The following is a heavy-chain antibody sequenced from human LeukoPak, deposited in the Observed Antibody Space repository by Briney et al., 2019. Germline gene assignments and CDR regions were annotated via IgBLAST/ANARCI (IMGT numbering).Heavy chain of an antibody. J-gene: IGHJ4*02. D-gene: IGHD1-26*01. V-gene: IGHV3-74*01. CDR3: AGDRNTGSSYENLFEY. CDR1: GLTFSNYA. CDR2: INSDGSIT. Sequence: GGSLRPSCAAFGLTFSNYAMTWVRQAPGKGLVWVSRINSDGSITSYADSVKGRFTISRDNAKNTLYLQMNSLRAEDTSVYYCAGDRNTGSSYENLFEYWGQGSLVSVSS.